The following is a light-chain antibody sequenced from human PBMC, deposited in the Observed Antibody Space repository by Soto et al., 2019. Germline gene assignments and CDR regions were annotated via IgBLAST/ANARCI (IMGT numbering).Light chain of an antibody. CDR3: QQLNSYPVGT. Sequence: DIQLTQSPSFLSASVGDRVTITCRASQGISSYLAWYQQKPGKAPKLLIYAASTLQSGVPSRFSGSGSGTEFTLPISSLQPEDFATYYCQQLNSYPVGTFGGGTQVEIK. V-gene: IGKV1-9*01. J-gene: IGKJ4*01. CDR1: QGISSY. CDR2: AAS.